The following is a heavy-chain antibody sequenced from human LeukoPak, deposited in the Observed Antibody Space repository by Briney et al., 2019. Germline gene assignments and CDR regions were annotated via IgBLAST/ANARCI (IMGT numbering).Heavy chain of an antibody. CDR3: ARGGYSGYVTFDY. Sequence: GGSLRLSCTASGFTFGDYAMSWFRQAPGKGLEWVGFIRSKAYGGTTEYAASVKGRFTISRDDSKSIAYLQMNRLKTEDTAVYYCARGGYSGYVTFDYWGQGTLVTVSS. D-gene: IGHD5-12*01. J-gene: IGHJ4*02. CDR1: GFTFGDYA. V-gene: IGHV3-49*03. CDR2: IRSKAYGGTT.